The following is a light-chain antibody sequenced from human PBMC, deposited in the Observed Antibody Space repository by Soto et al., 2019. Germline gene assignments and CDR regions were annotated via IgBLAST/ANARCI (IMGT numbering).Light chain of an antibody. CDR2: AAS. V-gene: IGKV1-27*01. CDR3: QQYTRAPFT. J-gene: IGKJ3*01. CDR1: QGIDTY. Sequence: DIQMTQSPSSLSASVGDRGTITCRASQGIDTYLAWYQQKPGQVPKLLIYAASTLQSGVPSRFSGSGSGTDFTLTISSLQPEDVATYFCQQYTRAPFTFGPGTKVDIK.